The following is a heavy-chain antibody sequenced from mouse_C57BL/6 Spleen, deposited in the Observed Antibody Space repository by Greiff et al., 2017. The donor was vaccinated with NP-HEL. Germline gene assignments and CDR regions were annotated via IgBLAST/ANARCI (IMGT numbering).Heavy chain of an antibody. Sequence: EVKLVESGGGLVKPGGSLKLSCAASGFTFSDYGMHWVRQAPEKGLEWVAYISSGSSTIYYADTVKGRFTISRDNAKNTLFLQMTSLRSEDTAMYYCARGLRLGFDYWGQGTTLTVSS. J-gene: IGHJ2*01. V-gene: IGHV5-17*01. CDR3: ARGLRLGFDY. CDR2: ISSGSSTI. D-gene: IGHD1-2*01. CDR1: GFTFSDYG.